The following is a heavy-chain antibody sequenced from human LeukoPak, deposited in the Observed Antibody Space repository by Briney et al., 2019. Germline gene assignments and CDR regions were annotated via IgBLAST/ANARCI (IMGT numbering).Heavy chain of an antibody. CDR3: ARDPGSIAAAGRPYAFDI. CDR1: GFIVSNNY. D-gene: IGHD6-13*01. J-gene: IGHJ3*02. Sequence: PGGSLRLSCAASGFIVSNNYLSWVRQAPGKGLEWVSVIYSDDSTYYTDSVKGRFTISRDNSKNTVYLQMNSLRAEDTAVYYCARDPGSIAAAGRPYAFDIWGQGTMVTVSS. CDR2: IYSDDST. V-gene: IGHV3-53*01.